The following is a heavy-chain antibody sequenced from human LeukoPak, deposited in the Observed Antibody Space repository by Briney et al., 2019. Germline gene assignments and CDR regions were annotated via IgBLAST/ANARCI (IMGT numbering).Heavy chain of an antibody. CDR1: GYTFTSYD. Sequence: ASVKVSCKASGYTFTSYDINWVRQATGQGLEWMGWISAYNGNTNYAQKLQGRVTMTTDTSTSTAYMELRSLRSDDTAVYYCARVSVVDYYDSSGYYPYYFGYWGQGALVTVSS. J-gene: IGHJ4*02. D-gene: IGHD3-22*01. V-gene: IGHV1-18*01. CDR3: ARVSVVDYYDSSGYYPYYFGY. CDR2: ISAYNGNT.